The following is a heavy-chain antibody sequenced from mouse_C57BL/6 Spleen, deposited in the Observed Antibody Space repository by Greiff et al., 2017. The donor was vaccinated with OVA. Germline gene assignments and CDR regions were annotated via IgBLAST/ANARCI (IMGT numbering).Heavy chain of an antibody. Sequence: QVHVKQSGAELVKPGASVKLSCKASGYTFTSYWMHWVKQRPGRGLEWIGRIDPNSGGTKYNEKFKSKATLTVDKPSSTAYMQLSSLTSEDSAVYYCARPYGSSYWYFDVWGTGTTVTVSS. V-gene: IGHV1-72*01. CDR1: GYTFTSYW. CDR2: IDPNSGGT. CDR3: ARPYGSSYWYFDV. D-gene: IGHD1-1*01. J-gene: IGHJ1*03.